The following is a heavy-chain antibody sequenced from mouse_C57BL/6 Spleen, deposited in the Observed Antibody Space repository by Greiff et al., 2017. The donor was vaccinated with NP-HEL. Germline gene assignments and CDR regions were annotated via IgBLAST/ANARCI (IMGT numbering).Heavy chain of an antibody. CDR2: ILPGSGST. V-gene: IGHV1-9*01. CDR3: ARSGRYYGSSYLYYYAMDY. CDR1: GYTFTGYW. J-gene: IGHJ4*01. Sequence: VQLQESGAELMKPGASVKLSCKATGYTFTGYWIEWVKQRPGHGLEWIGEILPGSGSTNYNEKFKGKATFTADTSSNTAYMQLSSLTTEDSAIYYCARSGRYYGSSYLYYYAMDYWGQGTSVTVSS. D-gene: IGHD1-1*01.